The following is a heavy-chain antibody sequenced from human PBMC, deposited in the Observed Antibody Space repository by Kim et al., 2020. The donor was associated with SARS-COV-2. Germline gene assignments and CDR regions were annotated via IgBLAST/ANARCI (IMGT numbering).Heavy chain of an antibody. J-gene: IGHJ3*02. Sequence: ASVKVSCKASGYTFTGYYMHWVRQAPGQGLEWMGWINPNSGGTNYAQKFQGWVTMTRDTSISTAYMELSRLRSDDTAVYYCAGEKGDGYRGAFDIWGHGTMVTVSS. CDR1: GYTFTGYY. CDR2: INPNSGGT. V-gene: IGHV1-2*04. D-gene: IGHD5-12*01. CDR3: AGEKGDGYRGAFDI.